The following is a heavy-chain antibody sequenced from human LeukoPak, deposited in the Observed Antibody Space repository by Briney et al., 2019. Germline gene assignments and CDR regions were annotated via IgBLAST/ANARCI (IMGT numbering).Heavy chain of an antibody. D-gene: IGHD5-18*01. V-gene: IGHV1-2*02. CDR1: GYTFTSYY. CDR3: ATSLPLRQDTAMVELDY. J-gene: IGHJ4*02. Sequence: GASVKVSCKASGYTFTSYYMHWVGQAPGQGREWRGGINPNSGGTNYAKKFQCMVTMTRDTSISTAYMQLSRLRSDDTAVYYCATSLPLRQDTAMVELDYWGQGTLVTVSS. CDR2: INPNSGGT.